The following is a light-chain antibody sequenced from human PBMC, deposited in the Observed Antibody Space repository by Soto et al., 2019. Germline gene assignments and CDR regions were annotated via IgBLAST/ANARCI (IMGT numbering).Light chain of an antibody. Sequence: DIVMTQSPDSLAVSLGERAAINCKSSQSVLYSSNNNNYLAWYQQKQGQPXKXXIYWASTRESGVPDRFSGSGSGTDSTLTINSLQAEDVAVYYCQQYYSTPLTFGGGTKVDIK. CDR2: WAS. V-gene: IGKV4-1*01. CDR1: QSVLYSSNNNNY. J-gene: IGKJ4*01. CDR3: QQYYSTPLT.